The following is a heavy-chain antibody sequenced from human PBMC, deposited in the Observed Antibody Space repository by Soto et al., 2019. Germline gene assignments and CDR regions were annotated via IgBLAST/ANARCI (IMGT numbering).Heavy chain of an antibody. Sequence: QVQLVQSGAEVKKPGASVKVSCKASGYTFTNYGINWVRQAPGQGLEWLGWISAYNGDTNYAQKLQGSVTMTTDTSTSTAYMALRSLRSDDTAVYYCARVWVGTTVAYYSGMDVWGQGPTGNVSS. CDR2: ISAYNGDT. J-gene: IGHJ6*02. CDR1: GYTFTNYG. V-gene: IGHV1-18*01. D-gene: IGHD1-26*01. CDR3: ARVWVGTTVAYYSGMDV.